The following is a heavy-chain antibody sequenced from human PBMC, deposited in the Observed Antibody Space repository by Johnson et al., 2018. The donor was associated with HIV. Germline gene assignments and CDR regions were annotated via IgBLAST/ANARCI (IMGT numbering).Heavy chain of an antibody. D-gene: IGHD6-13*01. V-gene: IGHV3-30*02. Sequence: VQLVESGGGVVQPGRSLRLSCAASGFTLSSYGMHWVRQAPGKGPEWVAFIRNDGSDKYYADSVKGRFPISRDNYKNTLDLQMHNRRAEDTAVYYCARAGRYSSSWYGGAFDIWGQGTMVTVSS. CDR3: ARAGRYSSSWYGGAFDI. J-gene: IGHJ3*02. CDR1: GFTLSSYG. CDR2: IRNDGSDK.